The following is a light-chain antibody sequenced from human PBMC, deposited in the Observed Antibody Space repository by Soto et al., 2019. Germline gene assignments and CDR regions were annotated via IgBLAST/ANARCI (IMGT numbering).Light chain of an antibody. CDR2: AAS. Sequence: DIQMTQSPSSVSASVGDRVTITCRASQAINSWLAWYQQKPGKAPKLLIYAASNLQSGAPSRFSGSGSGTDFTLTISSLQPEDFATYYCQQANSFPITFGQGTRLE. CDR3: QQANSFPIT. V-gene: IGKV1-12*01. J-gene: IGKJ5*01. CDR1: QAINSW.